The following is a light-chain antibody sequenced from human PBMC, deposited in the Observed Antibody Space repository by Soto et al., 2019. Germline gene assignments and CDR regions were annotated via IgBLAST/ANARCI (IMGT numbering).Light chain of an antibody. V-gene: IGLV2-14*01. CDR3: SSYTSSSTLEV. CDR1: SSDVGGYNY. J-gene: IGLJ1*01. CDR2: DVS. Sequence: QSVLTQPASVSGSPGQSITISCTGTSSDVGGYNYVSWYQQHPGKAPKLMIYDVSNRPSGVSNRFSGSKSGNTASLTISGLQAEDEADYYCSSYTSSSTLEVFVTGTKVTVI.